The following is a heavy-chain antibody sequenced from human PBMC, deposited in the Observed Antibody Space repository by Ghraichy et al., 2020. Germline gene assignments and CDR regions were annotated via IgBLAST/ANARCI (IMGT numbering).Heavy chain of an antibody. CDR2: ISSLGSTS. Sequence: GGSLRLSCAASEFTFSFSSYSLNWVRQAPGKGLEWVSYISSLGSTSYYADYVKGRFTISRDNAKNSLYLQMNSLRDEDSAVYYCVRGGRGAFDMWGQGTTVTVSA. J-gene: IGHJ3*02. D-gene: IGHD3-16*01. CDR1: EFTFSFSSYS. CDR3: VRGGRGAFDM. V-gene: IGHV3-48*02.